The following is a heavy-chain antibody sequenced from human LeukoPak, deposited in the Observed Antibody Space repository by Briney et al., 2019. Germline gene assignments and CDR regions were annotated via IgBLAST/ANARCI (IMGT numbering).Heavy chain of an antibody. J-gene: IGHJ6*02. V-gene: IGHV4-34*01. Sequence: SETLSLTCAVYGGSFSGYYWSWIRQPPGKGLEWIGEINHSGSTNYNPSLKSRVTISVDTSKNQFSLKLSSVTAADTAVYYCARGCRLRGTSYGMDVWGQGTTVTVSS. CDR3: ARGCRLRGTSYGMDV. CDR2: INHSGST. CDR1: GGSFSGYY. D-gene: IGHD4-17*01.